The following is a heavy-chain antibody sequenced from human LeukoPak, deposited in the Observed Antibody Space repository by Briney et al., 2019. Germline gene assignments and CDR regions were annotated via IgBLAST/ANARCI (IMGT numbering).Heavy chain of an antibody. D-gene: IGHD3-3*01. CDR3: ARGGQDDFWSGFLWFDP. Sequence: ASVKVSCKASGYTFTSYDINWVRQAPGQGLEWMGWMNANSGNTDYAQKFQGRVTMTRNTSISTAYMELSSLRSEDTAVYYCARGGQDDFWSGFLWFDPWGQGTLVTVSS. CDR2: MNANSGNT. J-gene: IGHJ5*02. V-gene: IGHV1-8*01. CDR1: GYTFTSYD.